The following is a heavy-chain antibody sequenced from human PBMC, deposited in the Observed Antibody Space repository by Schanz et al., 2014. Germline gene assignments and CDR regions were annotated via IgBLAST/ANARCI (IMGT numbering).Heavy chain of an antibody. D-gene: IGHD1-1*01. CDR3: AKKVPAYNPFDS. CDR1: GFTFSSHW. J-gene: IGHJ4*02. CDR2: INSVGSNT. V-gene: IGHV3-74*01. Sequence: EVQLVESGGGLVQPGGSLRLSCAASGFTFSSHWMHWVRQDPGKGLVWVARINSVGSNTDYAESVKGRFTISRDNSKNTLYLQMDSLRAEDTAVYFCAKKVPAYNPFDSWGQGTLXTVSA.